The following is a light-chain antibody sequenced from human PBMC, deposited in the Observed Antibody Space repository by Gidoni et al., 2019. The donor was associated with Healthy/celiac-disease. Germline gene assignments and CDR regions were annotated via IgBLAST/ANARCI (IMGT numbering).Light chain of an antibody. CDR1: QSISSY. Sequence: DIQMTQSPSPLSASVGDRVTITCRASQSISSYLNWYQQKPGKAPKLLIYAASSLQSGVPSRFSGSGSGTDFTLTISSLQPEDFATYYCQRSYSTPSITFGQGTRLEIK. V-gene: IGKV1-39*01. J-gene: IGKJ5*01. CDR3: QRSYSTPSIT. CDR2: AAS.